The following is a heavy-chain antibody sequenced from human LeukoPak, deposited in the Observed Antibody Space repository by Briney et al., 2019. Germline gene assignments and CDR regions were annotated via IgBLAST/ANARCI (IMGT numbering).Heavy chain of an antibody. J-gene: IGHJ4*02. Sequence: GESLKISCKGSGYSFTSYWIGWVRQMPGKGLEWMGIIYPGDSDTRYSPSFQGQVAISADKSISTAYLQWSSLKASDTAMYYYARPRYGSDPMFDYWGQGTLVTVSS. CDR2: IYPGDSDT. CDR1: GYSFTSYW. D-gene: IGHD3-10*01. CDR3: ARPRYGSDPMFDY. V-gene: IGHV5-51*01.